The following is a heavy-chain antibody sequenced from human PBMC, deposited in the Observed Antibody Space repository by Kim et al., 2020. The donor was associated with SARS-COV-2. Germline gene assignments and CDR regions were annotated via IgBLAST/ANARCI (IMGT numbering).Heavy chain of an antibody. Sequence: GGSLRLSCAASGFTFSSYWMHWVRQAPGKGLVWVSRINSDGSSTSYADSVKGRFTISRDKAKNTLYLQMNSLRAEDTAVYYCARDKRYVRVATFDYGMDVGGQGTAVTVS. D-gene: IGHD5-12*01. CDR3: ARDKRYVRVATFDYGMDV. V-gene: IGHV3-74*01. J-gene: IGHJ6*02. CDR1: GFTFSSYW. CDR2: INSDGSST.